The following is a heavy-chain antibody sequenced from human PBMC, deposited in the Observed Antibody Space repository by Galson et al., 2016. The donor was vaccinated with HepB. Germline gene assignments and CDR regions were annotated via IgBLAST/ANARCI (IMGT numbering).Heavy chain of an antibody. CDR3: ARDTGWNDQFDY. CDR2: TSFDGSDK. D-gene: IGHD1-1*01. Sequence: SLRLSCAASGFPFSSYAVHWVRQAPGKGLEWVAVTSFDGSDKHYTDSVKGRFTVSRDNSRNTLFLQMSSLRAEDTAVYYCARDTGWNDQFDYWGQGTLVTVSS. CDR1: GFPFSSYA. V-gene: IGHV3-30*04. J-gene: IGHJ4*02.